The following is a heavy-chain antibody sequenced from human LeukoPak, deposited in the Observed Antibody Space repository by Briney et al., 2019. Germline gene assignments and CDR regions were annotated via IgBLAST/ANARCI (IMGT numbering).Heavy chain of an antibody. CDR1: GGSISSYY. V-gene: IGHV4-59*08. CDR2: IYYSGST. CDR3: ARRAYCSSTSCPKYDFWSGYYVNGGPGAFDI. J-gene: IGHJ3*02. Sequence: PSETLSLTCTVSGGSISSYYWSWIRQPPGKGLEWIGYIYYSGSTNYNPSLKSRVTISVDTSKNQFSLKLSSVTAADTAVYYCARRAYCSSTSCPKYDFWSGYYVNGGPGAFDIWGQGTMVTVSS. D-gene: IGHD3-3*01.